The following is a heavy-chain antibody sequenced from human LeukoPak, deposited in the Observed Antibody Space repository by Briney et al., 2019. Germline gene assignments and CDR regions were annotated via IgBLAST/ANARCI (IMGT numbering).Heavy chain of an antibody. CDR1: GGSFSGYY. CDR3: TSLGNSVTLDY. CDR2: INHSGST. Sequence: SETLSLTCAVYGGSFSGYYWSWIRQPPGKGLEWIGEINHSGSTNYNPSLKSRVTISVDTSKNQFSLKLSSVTAADTAVYYCTSLGNSVTLDYWGQGTLVTVPS. V-gene: IGHV4-34*01. D-gene: IGHD4-17*01. J-gene: IGHJ4*02.